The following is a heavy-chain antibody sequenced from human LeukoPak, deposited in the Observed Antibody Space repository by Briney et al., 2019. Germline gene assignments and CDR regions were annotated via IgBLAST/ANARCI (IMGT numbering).Heavy chain of an antibody. V-gene: IGHV1-46*01. J-gene: IGHJ3*02. D-gene: IGHD1-26*01. CDR3: ARQKVEWELLPWSAFDI. CDR1: GYTFTTYY. Sequence: ASVKVSCKASGYTFTTYYMHWVRQAPGQGLEWMGIINPSGGSTTYAQKFQGRVTVTRDTSTSTVYMDLSSLRSEDTAVYYCARQKVEWELLPWSAFDIWGQGTMVTVSS. CDR2: INPSGGST.